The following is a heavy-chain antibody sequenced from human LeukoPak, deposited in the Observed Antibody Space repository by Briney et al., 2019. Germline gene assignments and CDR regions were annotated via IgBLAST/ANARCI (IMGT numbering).Heavy chain of an antibody. D-gene: IGHD6-19*01. V-gene: IGHV1-24*01. CDR3: ARDKAVAGTKGDY. CDR1: GYTLTELS. CDR2: FDPEDGET. Sequence: GASVKVSCKVSGYTLTELSMHWVRQAPGKGLEWMGGFDPEDGETIYAQKFQGRVTITRDTSASTAYMELSSLRSEDTAVYYCARDKAVAGTKGDYWGQGTLVTVSS. J-gene: IGHJ4*02.